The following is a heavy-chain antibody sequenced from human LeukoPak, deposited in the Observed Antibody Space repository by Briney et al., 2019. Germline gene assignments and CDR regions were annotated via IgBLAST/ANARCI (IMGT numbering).Heavy chain of an antibody. V-gene: IGHV3-23*01. Sequence: PGGSLRLSCAASGFTFSSYAMSWVRQAPGKGLEWVSAISGSGGSTYYADSVKGRFTISRDNSKNTLYLQMNSLRAEDTAVYYCAKDLVVGSSWLEYFQHWGQGTLVTVSS. D-gene: IGHD6-13*01. CDR2: ISGSGGST. CDR3: AKDLVVGSSWLEYFQH. CDR1: GFTFSSYA. J-gene: IGHJ1*01.